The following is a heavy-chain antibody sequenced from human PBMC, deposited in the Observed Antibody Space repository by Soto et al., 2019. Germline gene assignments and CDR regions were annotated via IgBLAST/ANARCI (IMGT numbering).Heavy chain of an antibody. CDR1: GFTFSDYY. V-gene: IGHV3-11*01. CDR3: ARSMTAYYYYYYMDV. Sequence: GGSLRLSCAASGFTFSDYYMSWIRQAPGKGLEWVSYISSSGSTIYYADSVKGRFTISRDNAKNSLYLQMNSLRAEDTAVYYCARSMTAYYYYYYMDVWGKGTTVTVSS. J-gene: IGHJ6*03. CDR2: ISSSGSTI.